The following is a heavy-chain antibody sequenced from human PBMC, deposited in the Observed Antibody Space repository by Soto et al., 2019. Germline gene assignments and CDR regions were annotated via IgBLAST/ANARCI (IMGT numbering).Heavy chain of an antibody. J-gene: IGHJ6*02. Sequence: QVQLVQSGAEVKKPGSSVKVSCKASGGTFSSYGLSWVRQAPGQGLEWMGGIIPMFGSTNYAPKFQGRVTITPDGSTSTASMELSSLRSEGTAVYYCARDLGYDYGVYYGMDVWGQGTTVTVSS. D-gene: IGHD5-12*01. CDR3: ARDLGYDYGVYYGMDV. V-gene: IGHV1-69*01. CDR2: IIPMFGST. CDR1: GGTFSSYG.